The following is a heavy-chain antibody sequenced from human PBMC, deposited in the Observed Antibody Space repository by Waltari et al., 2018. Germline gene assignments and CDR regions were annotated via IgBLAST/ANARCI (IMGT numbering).Heavy chain of an antibody. V-gene: IGHV3-30-3*01. Sequence: QVQLVESGGGVVQPGRSLRLSCAASGFTFSSYAMHWVRQAPGKGLEGVAVISYDGSNKYYADSVKGRFTISRDNSKNTLYLQMNSLRAEDTAVYYCARGRSWLERGFDYWGQGTLVTVSS. J-gene: IGHJ4*02. CDR3: ARGRSWLERGFDY. CDR1: GFTFSSYA. CDR2: ISYDGSNK. D-gene: IGHD3-10*01.